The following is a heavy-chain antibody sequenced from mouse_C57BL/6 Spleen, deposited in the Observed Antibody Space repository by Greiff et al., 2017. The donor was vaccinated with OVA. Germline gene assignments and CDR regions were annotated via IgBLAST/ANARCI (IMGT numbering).Heavy chain of an antibody. D-gene: IGHD4-1*01. CDR1: GFTFSSYA. CDR3: TRGGGTFDAMDY. J-gene: IGHJ4*01. CDR2: ISSGGDYI. V-gene: IGHV5-9-1*02. Sequence: EVKLVESGEGLVKPGGSLKLSCAASGFTFSSYAMSWVRQTPEKRLEWVAYISSGGDYIYYADTVKGRFTISRDNARNTLYLQMSSLKSEDTAMYYCTRGGGTFDAMDYWGQGTSVTVSS.